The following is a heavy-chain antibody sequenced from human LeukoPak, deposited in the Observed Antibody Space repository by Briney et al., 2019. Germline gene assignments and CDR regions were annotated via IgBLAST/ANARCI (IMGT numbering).Heavy chain of an antibody. V-gene: IGHV1-18*01. D-gene: IGHD3-10*01. CDR3: ARSPLQGLLWFGELLPYFDY. J-gene: IGHJ4*02. CDR2: ISAYNGNT. Sequence: ASVKVSCKASGYTFTSYGISWVRQAPGQGLEWMGWISAYNGNTNYAQKLQGRVTMTTDTSTSTAYMELRSLRSDDTAVYYCARSPLQGLLWFGELLPYFDYWGQGTLVTVSS. CDR1: GYTFTSYG.